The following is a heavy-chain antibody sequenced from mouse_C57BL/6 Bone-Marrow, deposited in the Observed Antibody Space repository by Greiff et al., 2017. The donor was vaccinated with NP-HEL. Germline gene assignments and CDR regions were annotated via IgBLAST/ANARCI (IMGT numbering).Heavy chain of an antibody. J-gene: IGHJ4*01. CDR3: ARLSLRGAMDD. V-gene: IGHV5-12*01. D-gene: IGHD1-3*01. CDR2: ISNCAGSI. Sequence: EVKLVESGGGLVQPGGSLKLSCAASGFTFSDYYMYWVRQTPAKRLEWVAFISNCAGSIYYPDTVKGRFTISRDNAKNTLYLQMSRLKSEDTAMYYCARLSLRGAMDDWGQGTSVTVSS. CDR1: GFTFSDYY.